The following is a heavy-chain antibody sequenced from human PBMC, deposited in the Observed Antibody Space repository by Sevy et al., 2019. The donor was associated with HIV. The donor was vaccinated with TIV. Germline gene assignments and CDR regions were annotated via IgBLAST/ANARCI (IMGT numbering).Heavy chain of an antibody. D-gene: IGHD5-12*01. CDR1: GFTVSSKY. V-gene: IGHV3-53*01. CDR2: LQSGGST. CDR3: TRSLASGYFVTFDH. Sequence: GGSLRLSCEVSGFTVSSKYMSWVRQAPGKGLEWVSVLQSGGSTHYADSVKGRFTISRYNSKITLYLQMNSLRAEDTAVYYCTRSLASGYFVTFDHWGQGALVTVSS. J-gene: IGHJ4*02.